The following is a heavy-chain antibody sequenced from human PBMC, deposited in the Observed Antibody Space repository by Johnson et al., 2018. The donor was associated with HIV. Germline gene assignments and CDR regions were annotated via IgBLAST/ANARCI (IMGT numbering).Heavy chain of an antibody. CDR3: AREGALGAYDAFDI. J-gene: IGHJ3*02. Sequence: VQLVESGGGLVKPGGSLRLSCAASEFTYSDFYINWIRQRPGKGLEWVSSISSTGISLFYADSVKGRFTISRDNSKNTLYLQMNSLRAEDTAVYYCAREGALGAYDAFDIWGQGTMVTVSS. D-gene: IGHD3-10*01. CDR1: EFTYSDFY. CDR2: ISSTGISL. V-gene: IGHV3-11*04.